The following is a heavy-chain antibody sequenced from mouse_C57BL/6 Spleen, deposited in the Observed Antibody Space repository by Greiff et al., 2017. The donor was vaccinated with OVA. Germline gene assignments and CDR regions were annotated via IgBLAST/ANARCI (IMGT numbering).Heavy chain of an antibody. CDR2: IRNKANGYTT. Sequence: EVKLEESGGGLVQPGGSLSLSCAASGFTFTDYYMSWVRQPPGKALEWLGFIRNKANGYTTEYSAPVKGRFTISRDNSQSILYLQMNALRAEDSATYYCARYLTGKAMDYWGQGTSVTGSS. J-gene: IGHJ4*01. CDR1: GFTFTDYY. D-gene: IGHD4-1*01. V-gene: IGHV7-3*01. CDR3: ARYLTGKAMDY.